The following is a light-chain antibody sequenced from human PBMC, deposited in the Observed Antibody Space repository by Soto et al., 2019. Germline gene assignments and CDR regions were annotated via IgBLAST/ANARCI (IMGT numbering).Light chain of an antibody. Sequence: EIVMTQSPDTVSVSPGEGVTLSCRASQSVSSDLAWYQQKPGQSPRLLMYGASTRATDIPARFSGGGSGTEFTLTISSLQSEDVAIYYCQQYHDWPPITFGPGTKVEIK. CDR3: QQYHDWPPIT. V-gene: IGKV3-15*01. J-gene: IGKJ3*01. CDR1: QSVSSD. CDR2: GAS.